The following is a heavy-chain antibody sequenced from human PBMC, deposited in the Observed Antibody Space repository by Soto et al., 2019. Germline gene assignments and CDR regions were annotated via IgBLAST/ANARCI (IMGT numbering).Heavy chain of an antibody. D-gene: IGHD1-26*01. Sequence: ASVKVSCKASGYALTGYYLHWVRLAPGQRLGWMGWVDPNSGGTNYAQKLQGRVNMTRATSSSTAYRELTRLRSDDTAVYYWATLMLVGLTKRGDYWGQGTLVTVSS. CDR3: ATLMLVGLTKRGDY. J-gene: IGHJ4*02. V-gene: IGHV1-2*02. CDR2: VDPNSGGT. CDR1: GYALTGYY.